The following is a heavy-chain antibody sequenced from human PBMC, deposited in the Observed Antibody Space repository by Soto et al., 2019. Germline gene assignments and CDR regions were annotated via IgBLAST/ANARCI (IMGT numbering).Heavy chain of an antibody. CDR3: AKVHSSSWYSVDL. J-gene: IGHJ2*01. Sequence: QVQLVESGGGVVQPGRSLRLSCAASGFTFSSYGMHWVRQAPGKGLEWVAVISYDGSNKYYADSVKGRFTISRDNSKNPLYLQMNSLRAEDTAVYYCAKVHSSSWYSVDLWGRGTLVTVSS. V-gene: IGHV3-30*18. CDR2: ISYDGSNK. D-gene: IGHD6-13*01. CDR1: GFTFSSYG.